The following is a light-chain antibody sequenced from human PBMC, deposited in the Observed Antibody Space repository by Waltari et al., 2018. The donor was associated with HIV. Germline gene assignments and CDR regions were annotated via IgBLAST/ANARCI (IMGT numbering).Light chain of an antibody. CDR2: GAS. Sequence: EIVLTQSPGTLSLSPGDRATLSCRASQSVSSSYLAWYQQKPGQAPRLLIYGASSRAIGIPDRLSGSGSGTDFTLTINRLEPEDFAVYYCQQYGTTPPTFGPGTKVDIK. CDR1: QSVSSSY. CDR3: QQYGTTPPT. V-gene: IGKV3-20*01. J-gene: IGKJ3*01.